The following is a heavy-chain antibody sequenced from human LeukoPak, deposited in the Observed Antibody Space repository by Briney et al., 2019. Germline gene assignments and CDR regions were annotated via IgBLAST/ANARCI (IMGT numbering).Heavy chain of an antibody. CDR2: ISASGSGT. CDR3: AKDKLHTWYFDL. V-gene: IGHV3-23*01. Sequence: GGSLRLSCTAAGFSLSPYAVTWVRQAPGKGLESVSAISASGSGTDYADSVKGRFTISRDDSKNMLYLEMNSLRAEYAALYYCAKDKLHTWYFDLWGRGTLVTVSS. D-gene: IGHD4-23*01. CDR1: GFSLSPYA. J-gene: IGHJ2*01.